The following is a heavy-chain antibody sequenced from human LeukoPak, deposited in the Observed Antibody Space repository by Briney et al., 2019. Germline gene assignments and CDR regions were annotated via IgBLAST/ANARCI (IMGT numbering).Heavy chain of an antibody. Sequence: PSETLSLTCAVSGGSISSSNWWSWVRQPPGKGLEWIGEIYHSGSTNYNPSLKSRVTISVDKSKNQFSLKLSSVTAADTAVYYCARGTTIPWVHYYYYYYMDVWGKGTTVTVSS. J-gene: IGHJ6*03. V-gene: IGHV4-4*02. D-gene: IGHD3-3*01. CDR3: ARGTTIPWVHYYYYYYMDV. CDR2: IYHSGST. CDR1: GGSISSSNW.